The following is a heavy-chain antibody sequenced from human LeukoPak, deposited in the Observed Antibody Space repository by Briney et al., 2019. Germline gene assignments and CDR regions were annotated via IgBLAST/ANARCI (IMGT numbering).Heavy chain of an antibody. CDR2: IYYSGSV. CDR3: AREYCSSTNCYFVY. V-gene: IGHV4-59*01. CDR1: AGSIRGYY. Sequence: PSETLSLTCTVSAGSIRGYYWTWIRQPLGKGLEWMGYIYYSGSVDYSPSLTTRVTISVDTSNNQFSLKLSSVTAADSALYYCAREYCSSTNCYFVYWGQGTLVTVSS. J-gene: IGHJ4*03. D-gene: IGHD2-2*01.